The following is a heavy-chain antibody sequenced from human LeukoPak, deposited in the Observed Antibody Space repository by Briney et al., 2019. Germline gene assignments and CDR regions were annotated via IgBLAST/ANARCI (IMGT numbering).Heavy chain of an antibody. J-gene: IGHJ4*02. D-gene: IGHD3-10*01. Sequence: GGSLRLSCVASGFTFSSSSMNWVRQAPGKGLEWVSEISGSGGSTYYADSVKGRFTFSRDNSKNTLYLQMNSLRAEDTAVYYCAKDSGDGWFDYWGQGTLVTVSS. CDR2: ISGSGGST. V-gene: IGHV3-23*01. CDR1: GFTFSSSS. CDR3: AKDSGDGWFDY.